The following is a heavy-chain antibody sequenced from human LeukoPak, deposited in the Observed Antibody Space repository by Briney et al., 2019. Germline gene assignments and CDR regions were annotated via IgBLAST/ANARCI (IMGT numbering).Heavy chain of an antibody. CDR2: ISSSGSTI. V-gene: IGHV3-48*03. CDR3: ARTGYSSSWFGDY. D-gene: IGHD6-13*01. Sequence: GGTLRLSCAASGFTFSTYAMNWVRQAPGKGLEWVSYISSSGSTIYYADSVKGRFTISRDNAKNSLYLQMNSLRAEDTAVYYCARTGYSSSWFGDYWGQGTLVTVSS. J-gene: IGHJ4*02. CDR1: GFTFSTYA.